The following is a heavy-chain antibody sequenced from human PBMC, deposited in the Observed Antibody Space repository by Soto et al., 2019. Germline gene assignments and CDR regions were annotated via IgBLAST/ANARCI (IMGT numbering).Heavy chain of an antibody. CDR3: EREGKYYDFWSGFGGMDV. CDR2: IGTAGDT. Sequence: GGSLRLSCAASGFTFSSYDMHWVRQATGKGLEWVSAIGTAGDTYYPGSVKGRFTISRENAKNSLYLQMNSLRAGDTAVYYCEREGKYYDFWSGFGGMDVWGQGTTVTVSS. V-gene: IGHV3-13*01. D-gene: IGHD3-3*01. CDR1: GFTFSSYD. J-gene: IGHJ6*02.